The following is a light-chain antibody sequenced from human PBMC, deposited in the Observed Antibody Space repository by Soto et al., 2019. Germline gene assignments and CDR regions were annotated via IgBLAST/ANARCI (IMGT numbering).Light chain of an antibody. CDR3: AAWDDSLSAHVV. Sequence: QSVLTQPPSASGTPGQRVTISCSGSSSNIGSNFVYWYQQLPGTAPKLLIYSNILRPSGVPDRFSGSKSGTSASLAISGLRSEDEADYYCAAWDDSLSAHVVFGGGTKLTVL. CDR2: SNI. J-gene: IGLJ2*01. V-gene: IGLV1-47*02. CDR1: SSNIGSNF.